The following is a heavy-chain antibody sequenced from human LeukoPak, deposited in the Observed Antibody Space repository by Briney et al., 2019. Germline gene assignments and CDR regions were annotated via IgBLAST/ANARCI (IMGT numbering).Heavy chain of an antibody. Sequence: PGGSLRLSCAASGFTFSSYGMHWVRQAPGKGLEWVAFIRYDGSNKYYADSVKGRFTISRGNSKNTLYLQMNSLRAEDTAVYYCAKDLGNRNWFDPWGQGTLVTVSS. CDR1: GFTFSSYG. V-gene: IGHV3-30*02. D-gene: IGHD3-16*01. CDR3: AKDLGNRNWFDP. CDR2: IRYDGSNK. J-gene: IGHJ5*02.